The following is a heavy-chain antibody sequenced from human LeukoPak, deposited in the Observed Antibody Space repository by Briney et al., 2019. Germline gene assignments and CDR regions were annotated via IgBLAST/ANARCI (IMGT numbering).Heavy chain of an antibody. CDR3: AKSGLNRFDY. CDR1: GFTFSSYS. J-gene: IGHJ4*02. Sequence: PGGSLRLSCAASGFTFSSYSMNWVRQAPGKGLEWVSSISSSSSYIYYADSVKGRFTISRDNAKNALYLQMNSLSAEDTAVYYCAKSGLNRFDYWGQGTLVTVSS. V-gene: IGHV3-21*04. CDR2: ISSSSSYI. D-gene: IGHD2-15*01.